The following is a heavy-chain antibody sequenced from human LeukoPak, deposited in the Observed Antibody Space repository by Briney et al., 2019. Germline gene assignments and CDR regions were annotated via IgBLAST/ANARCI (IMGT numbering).Heavy chain of an antibody. D-gene: IGHD2-2*01. Sequence: PSETLSLTCTVSGGSISSSSYYWGWIRQPPGKGLEWIGSIYFSVSTYYSPSLKSRVTISVDTSKNQFSLKLSSVTAADTAVYYCARGDQLLVSFDYWGQGTLVTVSS. V-gene: IGHV4-39*07. CDR2: IYFSVST. CDR1: GGSISSSSYY. CDR3: ARGDQLLVSFDY. J-gene: IGHJ4*02.